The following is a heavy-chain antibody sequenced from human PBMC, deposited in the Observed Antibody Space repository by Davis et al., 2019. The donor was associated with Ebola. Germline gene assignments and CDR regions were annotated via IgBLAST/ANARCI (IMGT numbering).Heavy chain of an antibody. CDR1: GDSVSVNSGG. CDR3: ARGWFRGSFDY. V-gene: IGHV6-1*01. CDR2: TYYNSKWYN. Sequence: LRLSCAISGDSVSVNSGGWNWIRQSPSRGLEWLGRTYYNSKWYNDYAVSVKSRITINPDTSRNHFSLQLNSVTPEDTAVYYCARGWFRGSFDYWGQGTPVTVSS. J-gene: IGHJ4*02. D-gene: IGHD3-10*01.